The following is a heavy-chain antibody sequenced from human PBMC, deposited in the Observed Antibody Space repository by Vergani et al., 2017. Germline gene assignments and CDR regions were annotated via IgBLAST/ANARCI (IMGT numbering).Heavy chain of an antibody. CDR2: IIPIFGTA. Sequence: QVQLVQSGAEVKKPGSSVKVSCKASGGTFSSYAISWVRQAPGQGLEWMGGIIPIFGTANYAQKFQGRVTITADESTSTAYMERSSLRSEDTAVYYCARDLGILLPSPASDDAFDIWGQGTMVTVSS. V-gene: IGHV1-69*01. D-gene: IGHD3-9*01. CDR1: GGTFSSYA. J-gene: IGHJ3*02. CDR3: ARDLGILLPSPASDDAFDI.